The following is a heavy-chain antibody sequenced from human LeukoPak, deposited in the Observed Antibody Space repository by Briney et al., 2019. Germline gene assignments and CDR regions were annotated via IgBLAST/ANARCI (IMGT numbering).Heavy chain of an antibody. CDR3: ARGQRADTAMAPYYFDY. V-gene: IGHV4-39*07. D-gene: IGHD5-18*01. Sequence: SETLSLTCTVSGGSISSSSYYWGWIRQPPGKGLEWIGSIYYSGSTYYNPSLKSRVTISVDTSKNQFSLKLSSVTAADTAVYYCARGQRADTAMAPYYFDYWGQGTLVTVSS. CDR2: IYYSGST. J-gene: IGHJ4*02. CDR1: GGSISSSSYY.